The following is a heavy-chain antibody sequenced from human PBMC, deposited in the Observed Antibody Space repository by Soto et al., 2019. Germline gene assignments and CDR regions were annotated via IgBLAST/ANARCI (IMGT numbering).Heavy chain of an antibody. CDR2: VFWDDGE. CDR1: GFSLTTTGVG. D-gene: IGHD1-26*01. Sequence: QITLRESGPSLVKPTETLTLTCTFSGFSLTTTGVGVGWIRQPPGKALEWLAVVFWDDGERYSPSLKSRVTIAKDTSKNQVVLTMTIMDPVDTATYYCTQIYGSGSWGWYFHSWGQGTLVTVSS. V-gene: IGHV2-5*02. J-gene: IGHJ4*02. CDR3: TQIYGSGSWGWYFHS.